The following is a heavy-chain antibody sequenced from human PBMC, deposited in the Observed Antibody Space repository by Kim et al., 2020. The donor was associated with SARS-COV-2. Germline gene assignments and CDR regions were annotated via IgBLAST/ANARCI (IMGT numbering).Heavy chain of an antibody. J-gene: IGHJ4*02. V-gene: IGHV1-8*01. CDR1: GYTFTSYD. Sequence: ASVKVSCRASGYTFTSYDINWVRQATGQGPEWMGWVNPNSGNSGYAQKFQGRLKKTTKTAINTAYMELSSLRSEDTAVYYCATGPSGWYDFWGQGTLVTVPS. CDR3: ATGPSGWYDF. CDR2: VNPNSGNS. D-gene: IGHD6-19*01.